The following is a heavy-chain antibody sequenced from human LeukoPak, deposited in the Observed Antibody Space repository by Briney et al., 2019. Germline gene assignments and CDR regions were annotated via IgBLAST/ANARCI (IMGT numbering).Heavy chain of an antibody. CDR1: GGSISNYY. Sequence: SETLSLTCTVSGGSISNYYWSWIRQPPGKGLEWIGYINYSGSTNYNPSLKSRVTISVETSKNQFSLRLNSVTAADTAVYYCARPVDILTGYHFDYWGQGTLVTVSS. J-gene: IGHJ4*02. CDR3: ARPVDILTGYHFDY. V-gene: IGHV4-59*08. CDR2: INYSGST. D-gene: IGHD3-9*01.